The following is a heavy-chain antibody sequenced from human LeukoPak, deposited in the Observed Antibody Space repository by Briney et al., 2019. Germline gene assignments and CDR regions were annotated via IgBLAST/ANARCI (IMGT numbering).Heavy chain of an antibody. CDR1: GFTFSTSD. CDR2: IQYDGSRK. V-gene: IGHV3-30*02. Sequence: GGSLRLSCATSGFTFSTSDMHWVRQAPGKGLEWVSFIQYDGSRKNYVDSVKGRFTISRDNSKNTLYLQMFSLRAEDTAVYYCARGSSVPYYFDYWGQGTLVTVSS. CDR3: ARGSSVPYYFDY. D-gene: IGHD3-22*01. J-gene: IGHJ4*02.